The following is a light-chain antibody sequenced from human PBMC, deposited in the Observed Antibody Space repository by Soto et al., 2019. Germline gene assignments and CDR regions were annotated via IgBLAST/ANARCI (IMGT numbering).Light chain of an antibody. CDR1: SSDVGSYNL. CDR2: EGS. J-gene: IGLJ2*01. V-gene: IGLV2-23*01. Sequence: QSALTQPASVSGSPGQSITIYCTGTSSDVGSYNLVSWYQQHPGKAPKLMIYEGSKRPSGVSNRFSGSKSGNTASLTISGLQAEDEADYYGCSYAGSVVFGGGTKLTVL. CDR3: CSYAGSVV.